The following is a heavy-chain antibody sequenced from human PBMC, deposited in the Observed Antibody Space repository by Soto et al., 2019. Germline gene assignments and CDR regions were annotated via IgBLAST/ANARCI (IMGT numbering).Heavy chain of an antibody. Sequence: TQSLTYSVSGGYISSGYYYWRWNRQPPGKGLEWIGNIYYSGNTYYNPSLKSRLIISIDTSKNQLSLKVGSVTAADTAVYYFASSALYGMHVWGQWTTVT. CDR1: GGYISSGYYY. CDR3: ASSALYGMHV. J-gene: IGHJ6*02. CDR2: IYYSGNT. V-gene: IGHV4-30-4*01.